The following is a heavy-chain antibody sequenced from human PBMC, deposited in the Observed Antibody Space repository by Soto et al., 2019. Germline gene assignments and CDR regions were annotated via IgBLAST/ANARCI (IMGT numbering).Heavy chain of an antibody. CDR1: GFSLDEYG. V-gene: IGHV3-20*04. CDR2: MHRNGGST. D-gene: IGHD4-17*01. CDR3: ARDHRWGYEYGDYGDS. J-gene: IGHJ5*01. Sequence: EVQLVESGGGVVRPGGSLRLACAVSGFSLDEYGMSWVRQAPGKGPEWVSGMHRNGGSTGYADSVKGRFTISRDDAKNXLYLQMSGLRAEDTAFYYCARDHRWGYEYGDYGDSWGHGTLVTVSS.